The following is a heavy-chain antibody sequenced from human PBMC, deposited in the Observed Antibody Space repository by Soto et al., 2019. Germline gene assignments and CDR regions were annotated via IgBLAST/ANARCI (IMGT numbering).Heavy chain of an antibody. V-gene: IGHV3-74*01. CDR3: SREIVPTGEYYFDY. CDR1: GFTFSSYW. J-gene: IGHJ4*02. D-gene: IGHD2-2*01. CDR2: INRDGSSI. Sequence: GGSLRLSCAASGFTFSSYWMHWVRQAPGKGLVWVSRINRDGSSINYADSARGRVTISRDNAKSTLYLQVNGLRAEDTAVYYCSREIVPTGEYYFDYWGQGTLVTVST.